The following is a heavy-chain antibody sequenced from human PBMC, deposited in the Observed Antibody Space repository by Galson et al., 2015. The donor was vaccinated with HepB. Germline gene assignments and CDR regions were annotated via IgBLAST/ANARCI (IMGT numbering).Heavy chain of an antibody. CDR3: AKDMTRPGEYYFDY. Sequence: SLRVSCAASGFTFDDYAMHWVRQAPGKGLEWVSGISGYSGNIVYADSVKGRFTISRDNAKNSLYLQMNSLRAEDTALYYCAKDMTRPGEYYFDYWGQGTLVTVSS. CDR1: GFTFDDYA. CDR2: ISGYSGNI. J-gene: IGHJ4*02. V-gene: IGHV3-9*01. D-gene: IGHD3-16*01.